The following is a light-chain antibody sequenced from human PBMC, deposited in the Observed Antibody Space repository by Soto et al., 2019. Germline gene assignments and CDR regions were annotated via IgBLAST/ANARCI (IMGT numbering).Light chain of an antibody. J-gene: IGKJ4*01. Sequence: EIVMTQSPATVSLSPGERVTLSCRASQSAISNLAWYQQKPGQTPRLLIYDASTRATGIPARFSGSGSGTEFTLTISSLMSEDFAVYYCHQYYKWPLTFCGGTKVDIK. V-gene: IGKV3-15*01. CDR3: HQYYKWPLT. CDR1: QSAISN. CDR2: DAS.